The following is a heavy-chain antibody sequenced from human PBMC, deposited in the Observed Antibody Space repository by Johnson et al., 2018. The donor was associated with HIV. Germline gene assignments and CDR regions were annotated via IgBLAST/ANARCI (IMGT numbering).Heavy chain of an antibody. Sequence: EVQLVESGGGVAQPGRSLRLSCAASGFTFSSYGMHWVRQPPGKGLEWVAGITWNSHIVDYADSVKGRVPISRDNAKNSLYLQMNSLRTEDTAFYYCARDRYSGSFTLGAFDIWGQGTVVTVSS. CDR1: GFTFSSYG. J-gene: IGHJ3*02. V-gene: IGHV3-9*01. CDR3: ARDRYSGSFTLGAFDI. D-gene: IGHD1-26*01. CDR2: ITWNSHIV.